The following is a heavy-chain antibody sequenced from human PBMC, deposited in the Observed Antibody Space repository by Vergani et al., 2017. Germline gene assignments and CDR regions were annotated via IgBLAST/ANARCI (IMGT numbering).Heavy chain of an antibody. J-gene: IGHJ5*02. V-gene: IGHV5-51*03. Sequence: EVQLVQSGAEVKKPGESLKISCQGSGYSITNYWIACVRQRPGKGLEWMGIIYAGDSDVRYSPSFQGQVTMYVDKSLSTAYLQWSSLKASDTATYYCAKTHDFSSLYSSYNWFDPWGQGTQVTVSS. CDR1: GYSITNYW. D-gene: IGHD3-3*01. CDR2: IYAGDSDV. CDR3: AKTHDFSSLYSSYNWFDP.